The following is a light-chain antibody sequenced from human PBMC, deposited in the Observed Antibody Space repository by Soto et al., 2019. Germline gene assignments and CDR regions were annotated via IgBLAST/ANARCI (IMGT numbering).Light chain of an antibody. CDR1: SSSIGAGY. Sequence: SVLTQPPSVSGAPGQRVTISCSGTSSSIGAGYEVHWYHQLPGTAPKLVIYDDNKRPSGIPDRFSGSKSGTSATLGITGFQTGDEADYYCGSWDSSLSAYVFGTGTKVTVL. J-gene: IGLJ1*01. V-gene: IGLV1-51*01. CDR2: DDN. CDR3: GSWDSSLSAYV.